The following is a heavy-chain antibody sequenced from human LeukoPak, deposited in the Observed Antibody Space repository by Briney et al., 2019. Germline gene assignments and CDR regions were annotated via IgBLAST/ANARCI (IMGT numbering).Heavy chain of an antibody. CDR2: INPSGGST. CDR1: GYTFTSYY. J-gene: IGHJ4*02. D-gene: IGHD1-26*01. V-gene: IGHV1-46*01. Sequence: ASLKVSCTASGYTFTSYYMHWVRQAPGQGLEWMGIINPSGGSTSYAQKFQGRVTMTRDTSTSTVYMELSSLRSEDTAVYYCARDEVGATDYWGQGTLVTVSS. CDR3: ARDEVGATDY.